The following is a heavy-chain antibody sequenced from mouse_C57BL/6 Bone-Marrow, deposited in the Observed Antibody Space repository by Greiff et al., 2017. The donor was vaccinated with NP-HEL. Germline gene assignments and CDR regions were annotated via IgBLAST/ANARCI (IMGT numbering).Heavy chain of an antibody. CDR1: GYTFTSYG. D-gene: IGHD3-2*01. CDR2: IYPRSGNT. Sequence: QVQLQQSGAELARPGASVKLSCKASGYTFTSYGIRWVKQRTGQGLEWIGEIYPRSGNTYYNEKFKGKATLTADKSSSTAYMELRSLTSEDSAVYFCTRVSDSPYAMDYWGQGTSVTVSS. CDR3: TRVSDSPYAMDY. V-gene: IGHV1-81*01. J-gene: IGHJ4*01.